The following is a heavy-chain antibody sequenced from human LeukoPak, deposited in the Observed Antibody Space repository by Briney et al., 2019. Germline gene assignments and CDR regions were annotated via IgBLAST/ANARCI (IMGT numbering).Heavy chain of an antibody. V-gene: IGHV3-21*03. Sequence: PGGSLRLSCAASGFTFSSYTMNWVRQAPGKGLEWVSAISSSSSDIYYADSVKGRFTISRDNAKNSLYLQMNSLRAEDTSVYYCARVSSTMTVDKDFQHWGQGTLVTVSS. D-gene: IGHD4-17*01. CDR2: ISSSSSDI. J-gene: IGHJ1*01. CDR3: ARVSSTMTVDKDFQH. CDR1: GFTFSSYT.